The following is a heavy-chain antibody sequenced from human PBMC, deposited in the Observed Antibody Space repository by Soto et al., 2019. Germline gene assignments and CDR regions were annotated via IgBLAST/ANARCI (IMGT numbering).Heavy chain of an antibody. V-gene: IGHV4-30-4*01. J-gene: IGHJ4*02. Sequence: SETLSLTCTVSGGSISSGDYYWSWIRQPTGKGLEWIGYIYYSGRTYYNPSLKRRVTISVDTSKNQFSLKMSSVTAADTAVYYCARAPPSAACTHFDYWGQGTLVTVSS. CDR1: GGSISSGDYY. D-gene: IGHD2-8*01. CDR2: IYYSGRT. CDR3: ARAPPSAACTHFDY.